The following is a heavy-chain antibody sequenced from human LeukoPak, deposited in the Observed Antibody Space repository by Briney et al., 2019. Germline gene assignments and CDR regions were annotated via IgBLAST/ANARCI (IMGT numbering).Heavy chain of an antibody. CDR3: ARGTKAAARDY. J-gene: IGHJ4*02. D-gene: IGHD6-25*01. Sequence: ASVKVSCKASGYTFTSYGISWVRQAPGQGLEWMGWISAYNGNTDYAQKFQGRVTMTRDTSTSTVYMELSSLRSEDTAVYYCARGTKAAARDYWGQGTLVTVSS. V-gene: IGHV1-18*01. CDR1: GYTFTSYG. CDR2: ISAYNGNT.